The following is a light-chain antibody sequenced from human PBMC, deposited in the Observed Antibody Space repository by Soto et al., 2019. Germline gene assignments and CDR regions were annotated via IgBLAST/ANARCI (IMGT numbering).Light chain of an antibody. J-gene: IGLJ3*02. CDR3: CSYAGSYTWV. V-gene: IGLV2-11*01. Sequence: QSVLTQPRSVSGSPGQSVTISCTGTSSDVGGYNYVSWYQQYPGKAPKLMIYDVNKWPSGVPDRFSGSKSGTTASLTISGLQAEDEADYYGCSYAGSYTWVFGGGTKVTVL. CDR1: SSDVGGYNY. CDR2: DVN.